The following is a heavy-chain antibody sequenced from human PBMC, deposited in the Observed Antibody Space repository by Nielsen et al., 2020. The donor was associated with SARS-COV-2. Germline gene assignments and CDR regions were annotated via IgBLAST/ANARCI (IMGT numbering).Heavy chain of an antibody. Sequence: SLKISCAASGFRVEDYDIHWVRQVPGRGLEWVSGFSWNGASIGYADSVKGRFTISRDNAKNSLFLQMNSLRPDDTALYYCAKDMVRSSPEWELILGVAFDVWGQGTLVTVSS. CDR2: FSWNGASI. V-gene: IGHV3-9*01. CDR1: GFRVEDYD. J-gene: IGHJ3*01. CDR3: AKDMVRSSPEWELILGVAFDV. D-gene: IGHD1-26*01.